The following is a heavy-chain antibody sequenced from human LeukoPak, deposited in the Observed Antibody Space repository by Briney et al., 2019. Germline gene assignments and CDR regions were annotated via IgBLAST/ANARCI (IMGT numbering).Heavy chain of an antibody. V-gene: IGHV4-30-4*01. CDR1: GGSISSGDYY. CDR3: ARGQPLAAFDI. D-gene: IGHD2-2*01. CDR2: IYYSGST. Sequence: SETLSLTCTVSGGSISSGDYYWSWIRQPPGKGLEWIGYIYYSGSTYYNPSLKSRVTISVDTSKNQFSLKLSSVTAADTAVYYCARGQPLAAFDIWGQGTMVTVSS. J-gene: IGHJ3*02.